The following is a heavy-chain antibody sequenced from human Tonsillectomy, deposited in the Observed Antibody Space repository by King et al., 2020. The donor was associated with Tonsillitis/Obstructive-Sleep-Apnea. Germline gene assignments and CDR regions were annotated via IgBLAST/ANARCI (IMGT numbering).Heavy chain of an antibody. D-gene: IGHD1-26*01. Sequence: VTLKESGPVLVKPTETLTLTCTVSGFSLSHDRMGVSWIRQRPGKALDWLAHIFSNDEKSYNTSLKSRLTISKDTSKRQVALTMTTMDPVDTATYYCARIYGRYTLYGFEHWGQGTLVTVSS. CDR3: ARIYGRYTLYGFEH. CDR2: IFSNDEK. J-gene: IGHJ5*02. CDR1: GFSLSHDRMG. V-gene: IGHV2-26*01.